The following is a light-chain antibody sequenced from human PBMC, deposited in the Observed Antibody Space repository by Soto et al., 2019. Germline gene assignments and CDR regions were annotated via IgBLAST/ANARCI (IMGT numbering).Light chain of an antibody. CDR2: AAS. V-gene: IGKV1-27*01. Sequence: DIQMTQSPSSLSASVGDRVTITCRARQDVSNYLAWYQQKPGKAPNLLIYAASTLQSGVPSRFSGSGSGTHFTHTISSLQPEDVATYYCQKYNSAPWTFGQGIKVEIK. J-gene: IGKJ1*01. CDR1: QDVSNY. CDR3: QKYNSAPWT.